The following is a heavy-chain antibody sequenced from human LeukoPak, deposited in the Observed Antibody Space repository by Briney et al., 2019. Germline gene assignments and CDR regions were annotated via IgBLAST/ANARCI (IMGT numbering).Heavy chain of an antibody. D-gene: IGHD3-10*01. Sequence: ASVKVSCKASGYTFTSYYMHWVRRAPGQGLEWMGWINPNNGGTSYAQKFQGRVTMTRDTSISTTYMEVSRLTSDDTAVYYCASVVRGVTTDNWGQGTLVTVSS. CDR2: INPNNGGT. CDR3: ASVVRGVTTDN. V-gene: IGHV1-2*02. CDR1: GYTFTSYY. J-gene: IGHJ4*02.